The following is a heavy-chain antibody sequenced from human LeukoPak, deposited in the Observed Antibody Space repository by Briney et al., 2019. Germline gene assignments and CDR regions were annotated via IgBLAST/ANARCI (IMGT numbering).Heavy chain of an antibody. CDR2: INPSGGST. Sequence: ASVKVSCKASGYTFTSYYMHWVRQAPGQGLEWMGIINPSGGSTSYAQKFQGRVTMTRDTSTSTVYMELSSLRSEDTAVYYCARAGRITMIKSPFDYWGQGTLVTVSS. CDR3: ARAGRITMIKSPFDY. D-gene: IGHD3-22*01. CDR1: GYTFTSYY. J-gene: IGHJ4*02. V-gene: IGHV1-46*01.